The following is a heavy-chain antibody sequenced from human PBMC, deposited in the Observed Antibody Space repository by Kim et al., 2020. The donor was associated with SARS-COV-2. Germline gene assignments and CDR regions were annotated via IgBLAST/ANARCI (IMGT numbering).Heavy chain of an antibody. Sequence: KCQGRGTITRDTSASTAYMELSSLRSEDTAVYYCARPYDILTGYPDAFDIWGQGTMVTVSS. J-gene: IGHJ3*02. D-gene: IGHD3-9*01. CDR3: ARPYDILTGYPDAFDI. V-gene: IGHV1-3*01.